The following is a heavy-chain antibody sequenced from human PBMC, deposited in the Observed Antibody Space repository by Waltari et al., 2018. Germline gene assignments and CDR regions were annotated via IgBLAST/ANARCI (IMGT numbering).Heavy chain of an antibody. CDR1: GGSFSGYY. CDR3: AREFGSVYASYFDY. J-gene: IGHJ4*02. D-gene: IGHD2-8*01. CDR2: INHSGST. Sequence: QVQLQQWGAGLLKPSETLSLTCAVYGGSFSGYYWSWIRQPPGKGLEWIGEINHSGSTNYNPSLKSRVTISVDTSKNQFSLKLSSVTAADTAVYYCAREFGSVYASYFDYWGQGTLVTVSS. V-gene: IGHV4-34*01.